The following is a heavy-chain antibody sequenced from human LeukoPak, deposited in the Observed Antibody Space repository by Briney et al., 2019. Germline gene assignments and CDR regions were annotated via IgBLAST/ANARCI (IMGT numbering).Heavy chain of an antibody. V-gene: IGHV1-8*01. CDR3: ARGRTIFGVVIPLDP. Sequence: ASVKVSCKASGFPFNTYDINWVRQATGQGLEWMGWMNSNSGNTGYAQEFQGRVTMTRNTSTNTAYMELSSLRSEDTAVYYCARGRTIFGVVIPLDPWGQGTLVTVSS. CDR2: MNSNSGNT. D-gene: IGHD3-3*01. J-gene: IGHJ5*02. CDR1: GFPFNTYD.